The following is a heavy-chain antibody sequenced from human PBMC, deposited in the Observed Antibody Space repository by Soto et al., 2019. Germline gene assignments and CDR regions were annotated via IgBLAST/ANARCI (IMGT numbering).Heavy chain of an antibody. CDR1: GGTFSSYA. CDR3: ARGRRGGWNNYDYYGMDV. CDR2: IIPIFGTA. Sequence: SVKVSCKASGGTFSSYAISWVRQAPGQGLEWMGGIIPIFGTANYAQKFQGRVTMTADKSTSTAYMELSSLRSEDTALYYFARGRRGGWNNYDYYGMDVWGQGTTVSVSS. J-gene: IGHJ6*02. D-gene: IGHD1-1*01. V-gene: IGHV1-69*06.